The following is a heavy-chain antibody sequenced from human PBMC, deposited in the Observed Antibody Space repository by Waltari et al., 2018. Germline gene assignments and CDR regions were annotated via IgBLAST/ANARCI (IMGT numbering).Heavy chain of an antibody. Sequence: EVQLVQSGAEVKKPGESLKISCKGSGYSFTSYCIGWVRQMPGKGLEWLGITYPGDSGTGSSPSFQGKVTSSADKSISTAYLQWSSLKASDTAMYYCARPEDILTAFDIWGQGTMVTVSS. CDR3: ARPEDILTAFDI. V-gene: IGHV5-51*03. J-gene: IGHJ3*02. CDR2: TYPGDSGT. CDR1: GYSFTSYC. D-gene: IGHD3-9*01.